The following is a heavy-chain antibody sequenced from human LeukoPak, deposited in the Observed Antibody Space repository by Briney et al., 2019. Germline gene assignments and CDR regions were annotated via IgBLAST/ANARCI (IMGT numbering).Heavy chain of an antibody. Sequence: SETLSLTCTVSGASISGHFWSWLRQPPGKGLDWLGDIDDSGNTNYNPSLSSRVTTSVDASKNQFSLRLNSVTAAHTALYYCARGRDGFFAFDNWGQGTLVTVSS. V-gene: IGHV4-59*11. J-gene: IGHJ4*02. CDR1: GASISGHF. CDR2: IDDSGNT. CDR3: ARGRDGFFAFDN. D-gene: IGHD5-24*01.